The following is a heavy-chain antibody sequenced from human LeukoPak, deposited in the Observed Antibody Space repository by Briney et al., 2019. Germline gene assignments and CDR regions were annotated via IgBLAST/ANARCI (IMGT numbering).Heavy chain of an antibody. Sequence: SETLSLTCTVSGGSISSPYWSWIRQPPGKGLEWIGCTSYSGITNYNPSPKSRVTISLDTSKNQFSLNLRSLTAADTAVYYCAKHGVGADYFDYWGQGTLVTVSS. CDR3: AKHGVGADYFDY. D-gene: IGHD1-26*01. CDR1: GGSISSPY. V-gene: IGHV4-59*11. J-gene: IGHJ4*02. CDR2: TSYSGIT.